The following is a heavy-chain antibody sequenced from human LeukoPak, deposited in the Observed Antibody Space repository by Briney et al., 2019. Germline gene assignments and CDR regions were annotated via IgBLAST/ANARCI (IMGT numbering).Heavy chain of an antibody. Sequence: GGSLRLSCAASGFTFSSYWMSWVRQAPGKGLEWVANIKQDGNEKYYVDSVKGRFTISRDNAKKSLYLQMNSLRAEDTAVYYCAELGITMIGGVWGKGTTVTISS. D-gene: IGHD3-10*02. J-gene: IGHJ6*04. CDR3: AELGITMIGGV. CDR1: GFTFSSYW. CDR2: IKQDGNEK. V-gene: IGHV3-7*01.